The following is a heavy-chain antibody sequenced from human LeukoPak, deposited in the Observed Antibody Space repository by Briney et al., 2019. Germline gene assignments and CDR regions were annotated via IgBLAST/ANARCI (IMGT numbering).Heavy chain of an antibody. J-gene: IGHJ4*02. CDR2: INPNSGGT. CDR3: ARGDLTYYYDSSGYSLDY. D-gene: IGHD3-22*01. CDR1: GYTFTGYY. V-gene: IGHV1-2*02. Sequence: ASVKVSCKASGYTFTGYYMHWVRQAPGQGLEWMGWINPNSGGTNYAQKFQGRVTRTRDTSISTAYMELSRLRSDDTAVYYCARGDLTYYYDSSGYSLDYWGQGTLVTVSS.